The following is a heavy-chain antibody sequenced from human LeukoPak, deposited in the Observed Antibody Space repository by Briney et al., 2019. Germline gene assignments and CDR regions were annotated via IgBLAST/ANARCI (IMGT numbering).Heavy chain of an antibody. V-gene: IGHV4-34*01. CDR3: ARVAAGPVDY. D-gene: IGHD2-15*01. Sequence: SETLSLTCAVYGGSFSGYYWSWIRQPPGKGLEWIGEINHSGSTNYNPSLKSRVTISADTSKNQFSLKLSSVTAADTAVYYCARVAAGPVDYWGQGTLVTVPS. J-gene: IGHJ4*02. CDR1: GGSFSGYY. CDR2: INHSGST.